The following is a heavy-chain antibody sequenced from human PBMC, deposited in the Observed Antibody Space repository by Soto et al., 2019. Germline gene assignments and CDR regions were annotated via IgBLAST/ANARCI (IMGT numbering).Heavy chain of an antibody. J-gene: IGHJ6*02. Sequence: PGESLKISCTVSGYRFTSYWIGWVRQMTGKGLEWMGIIYPGDSDTRYSPSFQGQVTISADKSISTAYLQWSSLKASDTAMYYCARLPQGLVVGYYYYGMDVWGQGTTVTVSS. CDR2: IYPGDSDT. V-gene: IGHV5-51*01. D-gene: IGHD2-2*01. CDR1: GYRFTSYW. CDR3: ARLPQGLVVGYYYYGMDV.